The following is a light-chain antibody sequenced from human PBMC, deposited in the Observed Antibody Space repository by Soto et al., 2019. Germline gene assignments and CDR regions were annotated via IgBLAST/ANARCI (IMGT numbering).Light chain of an antibody. CDR2: DVS. CDR3: QQRSNWPLT. J-gene: IGKJ4*01. V-gene: IGKV3-11*01. Sequence: EVVLTQSPATLSLSPGERATLSCRASQSVSSHLAWYQQKPGQAPRLLVYDVSNRPTGIPARFSGSGSGTDFTLTITSLETEDFAVYYCQQRSNWPLTFGGGTKVEIK. CDR1: QSVSSH.